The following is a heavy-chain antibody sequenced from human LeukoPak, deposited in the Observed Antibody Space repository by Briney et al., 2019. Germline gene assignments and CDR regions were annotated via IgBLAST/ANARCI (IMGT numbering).Heavy chain of an antibody. CDR2: ISYDGSEK. J-gene: IGHJ4*02. D-gene: IGHD5/OR15-5a*01. V-gene: IGHV3-30*18. Sequence: AGGSLRLSCAASGFTFSSYGIHWVRQAPGKGLEWVAVISYDGSEKYYVDSVKGRFNISRDNSKNTLYLQMNSLRPEDTAVYYCAKDSRVYGLDYWGQGTRVTVSS. CDR1: GFTFSSYG. CDR3: AKDSRVYGLDY.